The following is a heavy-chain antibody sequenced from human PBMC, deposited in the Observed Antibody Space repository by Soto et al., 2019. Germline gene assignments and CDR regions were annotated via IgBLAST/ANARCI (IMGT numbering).Heavy chain of an antibody. J-gene: IGHJ6*02. CDR3: ARLGYCSGGSCYSGNYYYGMDV. V-gene: IGHV5-10-1*01. CDR1: GYSFTSYW. Sequence: XDSLTISRKGSGYSFTSYWISLVRQMPGKGLEWMGRIDPSDSYTNYSPSFQGHVTISADKSISTAYLQWSSLKASDTAMYYCARLGYCSGGSCYSGNYYYGMDVWGQGTTVTAP. D-gene: IGHD2-15*01. CDR2: IDPSDSYT.